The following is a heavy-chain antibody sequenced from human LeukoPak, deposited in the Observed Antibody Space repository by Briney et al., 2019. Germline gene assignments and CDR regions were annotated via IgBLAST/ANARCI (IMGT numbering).Heavy chain of an antibody. CDR3: ASTYGSGISGFDY. Sequence: ASETLSLTCTVSGDSIISSSYYWGWIRQPPGKGLEWIGSFYYSGSTYYNPSLKSRVTMSVDTSKNQFSLKLSSVTAADTAVYYCASTYGSGISGFDYWGQGTLVTVSS. J-gene: IGHJ4*02. CDR1: GDSIISSSYY. CDR2: FYYSGST. D-gene: IGHD3-10*01. V-gene: IGHV4-39*07.